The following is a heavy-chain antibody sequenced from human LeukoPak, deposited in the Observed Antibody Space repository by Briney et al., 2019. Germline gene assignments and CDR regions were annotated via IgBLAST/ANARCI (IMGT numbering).Heavy chain of an antibody. Sequence: SETLSLTCAVYGGSFSGYYWSWIRQPPGKGLEWIGEINHSGSTNYSPSLKSRVTISVDTSKNQFSLKLSSVTAADTAVYYCAKYYYYYMDVWGKGTTVTVSS. V-gene: IGHV4-34*01. CDR3: AKYYYYYMDV. J-gene: IGHJ6*03. CDR1: GGSFSGYY. CDR2: INHSGST.